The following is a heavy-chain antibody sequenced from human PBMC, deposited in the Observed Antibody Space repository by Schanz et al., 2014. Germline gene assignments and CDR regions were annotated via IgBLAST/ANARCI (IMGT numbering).Heavy chain of an antibody. CDR1: GFVFGDYY. D-gene: IGHD3-10*01. V-gene: IGHV3-23*04. J-gene: IGHJ4*02. CDR2: ISSGGGST. CDR3: VSSGSYSSYAS. Sequence: EVQLVESGGGLVQPGGSLRLSCAASGFVFGDYYMTWIRQAPGKGLEWVSSISSGGGSTYYADSVKGRFTISRDNSKNTLYLQMNSLRAEDTAVYHCVSSGSYSSYASWGQGTLVTVSS.